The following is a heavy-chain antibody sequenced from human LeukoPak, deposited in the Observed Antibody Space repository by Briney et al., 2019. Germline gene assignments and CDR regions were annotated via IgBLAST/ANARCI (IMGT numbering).Heavy chain of an antibody. D-gene: IGHD3-3*02. CDR2: INPDGSAK. J-gene: IGHJ6*02. V-gene: IGHV3-7*01. CDR3: ARHFSTYSYGLDV. Sequence: GGSLRLSCVASGFPFSSHAMSWVRQAPGKGLEWVANINPDGSAKYYVDSVKGRFTISRDNAENSLYLQMNSLRPEDTAVYYCARHFSTYSYGLDVWGQGTTVTVSS. CDR1: GFPFSSHA.